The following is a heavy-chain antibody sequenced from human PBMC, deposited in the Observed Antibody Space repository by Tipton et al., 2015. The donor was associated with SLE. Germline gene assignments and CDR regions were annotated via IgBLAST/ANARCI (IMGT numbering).Heavy chain of an antibody. CDR3: ARHDYGEDD. CDR1: GGSISDSTYY. D-gene: IGHD4/OR15-4a*01. CDR2: IYYSGST. V-gene: IGHV4-39*07. J-gene: IGHJ4*02. Sequence: GLVKPSETLSLTCTVSGGSISDSTYYWGWIRQPPGGGLEWIGSIYYSGSTYYNPSLKSRVTLSVDTSKNQFSLKLKSVTAADTAVYYCARHDYGEDDWGQGTLVTVSS.